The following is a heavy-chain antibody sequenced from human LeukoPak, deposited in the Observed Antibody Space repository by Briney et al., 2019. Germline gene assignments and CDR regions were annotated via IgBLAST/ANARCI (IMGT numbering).Heavy chain of an antibody. CDR3: ARETEVPAGRSWDF. V-gene: IGHV4-4*07. D-gene: IGHD2-21*02. CDR2: IHSSGST. Sequence: PSETLSLTCTVSGGSISSYYRTWIRQPAGKGLEWIGRIHSSGSTNYNPSLKSRVTMSVDTSNNQFSLKLTSVTAADTAVYYCARETEVPAGRSWDFWGQGTLVTVSS. J-gene: IGHJ4*02. CDR1: GGSISSYY.